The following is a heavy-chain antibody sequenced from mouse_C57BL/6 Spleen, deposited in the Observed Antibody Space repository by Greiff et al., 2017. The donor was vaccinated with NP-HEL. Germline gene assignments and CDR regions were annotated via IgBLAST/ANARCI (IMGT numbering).Heavy chain of an antibody. CDR1: GYSITSGYY. CDR3: GREGSGAWFAY. D-gene: IGHD4-1*01. Sequence: EVKLQESGPGLVKPSQSLSLTCSVTGYSITSGYYWYWIRQFPGNQLEWMGYISYDGSNNYNPSLKNRISIPRDTSKNQLFLKLNSVTTEETATYSYGREGSGAWFAYWGQGTLVTVSA. CDR2: ISYDGSN. V-gene: IGHV3-6*01. J-gene: IGHJ3*01.